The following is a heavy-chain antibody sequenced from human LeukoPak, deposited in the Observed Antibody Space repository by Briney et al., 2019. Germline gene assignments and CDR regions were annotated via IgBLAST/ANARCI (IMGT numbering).Heavy chain of an antibody. CDR1: GFTFSSYW. CDR3: AKDDRWLQFCC. D-gene: IGHD5-24*01. J-gene: IGHJ4*02. Sequence: GGSLRLSCAASGFTFSSYWMHWVRQAPGKGLVWVSRINSDGSSTSYADSVKGRFTISRDNAKNTLYLQMNSLRAEDTAVYYCAKDDRWLQFCCWGQGTLVTVSA. V-gene: IGHV3-74*01. CDR2: INSDGSST.